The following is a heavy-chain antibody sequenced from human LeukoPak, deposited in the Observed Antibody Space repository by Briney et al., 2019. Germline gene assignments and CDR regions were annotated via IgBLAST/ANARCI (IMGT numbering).Heavy chain of an antibody. D-gene: IGHD2-15*01. CDR1: GGSISSYY. CDR3: ARDCYVGGGSCHDEFDY. V-gene: IGHV4-4*07. CDR2: IYTSGST. J-gene: IGHJ4*02. Sequence: SETLSLTCTVSGGSISSYYWSWIRQPAGKGLEWIGRIYTSGSTNYNPPLKSRVTMSVDTSKNQFSLKLSSVTAADTAVYYCARDCYVGGGSCHDEFDYWGQGTLVTVSS.